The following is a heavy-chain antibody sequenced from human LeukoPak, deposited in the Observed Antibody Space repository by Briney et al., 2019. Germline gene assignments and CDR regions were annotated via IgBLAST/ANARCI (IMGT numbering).Heavy chain of an antibody. V-gene: IGHV4-39*01. CDR1: GGSISSSSYY. CDR3: ARHSCSSTSCSFDP. D-gene: IGHD2-2*01. Sequence: SETLSLTCTVSGGSISSSSYYWGWIRQPPGKGLEWIGSIYYSGSTYYNPSLKSRVTISVDTSKNQFSLKLSSVTAADTAVYYCARHSCSSTSCSFDPWGQGTLVTVSS. J-gene: IGHJ5*02. CDR2: IYYSGST.